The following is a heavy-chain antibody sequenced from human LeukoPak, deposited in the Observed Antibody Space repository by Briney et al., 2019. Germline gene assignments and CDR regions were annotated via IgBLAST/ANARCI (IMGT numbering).Heavy chain of an antibody. V-gene: IGHV3-21*01. D-gene: IGHD4-17*01. CDR3: ARSRTTVTKDALDY. Sequence: PGGSLRLSCAASGFTFSTYSMNWVRQAPGKGLEWVSSISSYSNYINYADSVKGRFTISRDNAKNSLYLQMNSLRAEDTAVYYCARSRTTVTKDALDYWGQGTLVTVSS. CDR2: ISSYSNYI. CDR1: GFTFSTYS. J-gene: IGHJ4*02.